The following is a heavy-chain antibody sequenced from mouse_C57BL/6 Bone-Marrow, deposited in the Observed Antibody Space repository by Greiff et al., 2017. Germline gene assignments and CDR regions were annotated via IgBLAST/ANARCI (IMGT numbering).Heavy chain of an antibody. D-gene: IGHD2-4*01. V-gene: IGHV1-39*01. J-gene: IGHJ4*01. CDR1: GYSFTDYN. CDR2: INPNYGTT. CDR3: SGRYDYGYYAVDY. Sequence: EVQLQQSGPELVKPGASVTISCKASGYSFTDYNMNWVKQSTGKSLEWIGVINPNYGTTSYNQKFKGKATLTVDQSSSTAYMQLNSLTSEYSAVSYYSGRYDYGYYAVDYWGQGTSVTVSS.